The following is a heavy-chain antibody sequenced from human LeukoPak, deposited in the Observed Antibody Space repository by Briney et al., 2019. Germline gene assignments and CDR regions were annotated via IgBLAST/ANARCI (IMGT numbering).Heavy chain of an antibody. Sequence: SVKVSCKASGGTFSSYAISWVRQAPGQGLEWMGGIIPIFGTANYAQKFQGRVTITADESTSTAYMELSSLRSEDTAVYYCARGEDIVVVPAASRDAFDIWGQGTMVTVSS. J-gene: IGHJ3*02. CDR1: GGTFSSYA. V-gene: IGHV1-69*13. CDR2: IIPIFGTA. D-gene: IGHD2-2*01. CDR3: ARGEDIVVVPAASRDAFDI.